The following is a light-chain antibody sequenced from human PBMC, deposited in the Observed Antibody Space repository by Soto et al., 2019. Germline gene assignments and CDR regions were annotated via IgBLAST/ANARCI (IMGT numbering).Light chain of an antibody. Sequence: EIVLTQSPGTLSLSPGERATLFCRASHSVAPSQLAWSQQKPGQAPRLLIGASSRATGIPDRFSASGSGTDFALTISRLEPEDFAVYYCQQFASSPRTFGRGTTVEIK. J-gene: IGKJ1*01. V-gene: IGKV3-20*01. CDR2: GAS. CDR3: QQFASSPRT. CDR1: HSVAPSQ.